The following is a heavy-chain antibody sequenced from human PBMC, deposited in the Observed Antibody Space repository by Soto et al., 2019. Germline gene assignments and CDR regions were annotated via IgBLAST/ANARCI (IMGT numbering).Heavy chain of an antibody. D-gene: IGHD2-15*01. CDR2: ISGSGGST. CDR3: AKVGSPQWDIVVVVAATELDY. V-gene: IGHV3-23*01. CDR1: GFTFSRYA. Sequence: GGALRLSCSASGFTFSRYAMSWVRQAPGKGLEWVSAISGSGGSTYYADSVKGRFTISRDNSKNTLYLQMNSLRAEDTAVYYCAKVGSPQWDIVVVVAATELDYWGQGTLVTVSS. J-gene: IGHJ4*02.